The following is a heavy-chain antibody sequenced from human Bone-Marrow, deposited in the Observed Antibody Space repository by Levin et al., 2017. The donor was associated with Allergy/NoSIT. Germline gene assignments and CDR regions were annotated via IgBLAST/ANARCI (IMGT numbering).Heavy chain of an antibody. V-gene: IGHV3-23*01. CDR3: AKDEYSSSRRGFYYYYGMDV. CDR1: GFTFSSYA. J-gene: IGHJ6*02. D-gene: IGHD6-6*01. Sequence: GGSLRLSCAASGFTFSSYAMSWVRQAPGKGLEWVSAISGSGGSTYYADSVKGRFTISRDNSKNTLYLQMNSLRAEDTAVYYCAKDEYSSSRRGFYYYYGMDVWGQGTTVTVSS. CDR2: ISGSGGST.